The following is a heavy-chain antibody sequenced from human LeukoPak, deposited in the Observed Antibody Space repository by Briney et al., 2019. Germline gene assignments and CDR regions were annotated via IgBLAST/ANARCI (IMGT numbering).Heavy chain of an antibody. CDR1: GFTFSSHL. CDR3: VRKFATGD. V-gene: IGHV3-74*01. J-gene: IGHJ4*02. CDR2: VKSDGTAT. D-gene: IGHD1-14*01. Sequence: GGSLRLSCAASGFTFSSHLMHWVRHAQGTGLVWVASVKSDGTATNYADSVKGRFTISRDNAKNTLYLQMNSLRVEDTAVYYCVRKFATGDWGQGTLVSVSS.